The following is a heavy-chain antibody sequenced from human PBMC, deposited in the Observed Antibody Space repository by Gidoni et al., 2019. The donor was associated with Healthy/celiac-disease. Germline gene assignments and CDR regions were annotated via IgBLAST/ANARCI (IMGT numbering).Heavy chain of an antibody. CDR2: INHSGST. CDR1: GGSFSGYY. J-gene: IGHJ4*02. D-gene: IGHD2-2*01. CDR3: ARRASSYGY. Sequence: QVQLQQWGAGLLKPSETLSLTCAVYGGSFSGYYWSRLRQPPGKGLEWIGEINHSGSTNYNPSLKSRVTISVDTSKNQFSLKLSSVTAADTAVYYCARRASSYGYWGQGTLVTVSS. V-gene: IGHV4-34*01.